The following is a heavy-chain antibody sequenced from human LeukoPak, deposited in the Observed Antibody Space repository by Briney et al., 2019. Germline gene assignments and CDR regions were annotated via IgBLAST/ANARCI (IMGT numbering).Heavy chain of an antibody. J-gene: IGHJ5*02. V-gene: IGHV3-73*01. CDR1: GFSFSDSP. Sequence: GSLRLSCAASGFSFSDSPIHWVRQASGKGLGWVGRIRSKDQNSATAYAESVKGRFTISRDDSKNMAYLQMNSLRIEDTAVYYCESSITKAGGSWGQGTLVTVSS. CDR2: IRSKDQNSAT. CDR3: ESSITKAGGS. D-gene: IGHD2-21*01.